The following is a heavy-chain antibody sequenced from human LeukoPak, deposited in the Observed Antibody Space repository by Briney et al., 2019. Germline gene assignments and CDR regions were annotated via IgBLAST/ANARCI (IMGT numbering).Heavy chain of an antibody. V-gene: IGHV3-74*01. Sequence: GGSLRLSCAASGFTFSSYWMNWVRQAPGKGLVWVSRINSDGSNTKYADSVKGRFTISRDNAKNTLYLQMNSLRGEDTAVYYCAREGTALVNFDYWGQGTLVTVSS. D-gene: IGHD4-23*01. J-gene: IGHJ4*02. CDR2: INSDGSNT. CDR3: AREGTALVNFDY. CDR1: GFTFSSYW.